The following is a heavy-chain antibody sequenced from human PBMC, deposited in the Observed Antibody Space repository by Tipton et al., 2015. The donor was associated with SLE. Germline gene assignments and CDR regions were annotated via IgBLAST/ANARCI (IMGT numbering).Heavy chain of an antibody. V-gene: IGHV4-38-2*01. CDR3: ARHDTNYGRNWFDP. CDR1: GYSIGSGYY. D-gene: IGHD2-8*01. J-gene: IGHJ5*02. CDR2: IYHSGST. Sequence: TLSLTCAVSGYSIGSGYYWGWIRQPPGKGLEWIGSIYHSGSTYYIPSLQSRVTMSVDTSKNHFSLKLSSVTAADTAVYYCARHDTNYGRNWFDPWGQGTLVTVSS.